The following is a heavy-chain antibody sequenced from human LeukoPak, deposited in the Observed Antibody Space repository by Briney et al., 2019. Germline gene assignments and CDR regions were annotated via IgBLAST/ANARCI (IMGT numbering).Heavy chain of an antibody. CDR3: ARDRYCSSTSCYMVPYYYYCYMDV. D-gene: IGHD2-2*02. Sequence: ASVKVSCKASGYTFTSYGISGVRQAPGQGGEWMGWSTAYNGNTNYAQKLQGRVTMTTDTSTSTAYMELRSLRSDDTAVYYCARDRYCSSTSCYMVPYYYYCYMDVWGKGTTVTVSS. V-gene: IGHV1-18*01. CDR1: GYTFTSYG. J-gene: IGHJ6*03. CDR2: STAYNGNT.